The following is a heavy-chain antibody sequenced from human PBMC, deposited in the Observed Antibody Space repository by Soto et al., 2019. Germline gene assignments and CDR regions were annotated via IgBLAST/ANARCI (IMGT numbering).Heavy chain of an antibody. D-gene: IGHD3-10*01. CDR3: AKKVNSGSGSQFFDY. V-gene: IGHV3-23*01. Sequence: GGSLRLSCAASGFTFSSYSMSWVRQAPGKGLEWVSGFRSGGDDDTTYYADSVRGRFTVSRDNSKNTLFLQMNSLRAEDTAIYYCAKKVNSGSGSQFFDYWGQGTLVTVSS. J-gene: IGHJ4*02. CDR1: GFTFSSYS. CDR2: FRSGGDDDTT.